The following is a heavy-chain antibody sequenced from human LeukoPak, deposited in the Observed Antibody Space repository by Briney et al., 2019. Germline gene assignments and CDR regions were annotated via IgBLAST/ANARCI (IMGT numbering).Heavy chain of an antibody. CDR1: GGSFSGYY. D-gene: IGHD3-22*01. Sequence: PSETLSLTCAVYGGSFSGYYWSWIRQPPGKGLEWIGEINHSGSTNYNPSLKSRVTISVDTSKNQFSLKLSSVTAADTAVYYCARVVGRITMIVVVNTGSRFDPWGQGTLVTVSS. J-gene: IGHJ5*02. CDR3: ARVVGRITMIVVVNTGSRFDP. CDR2: INHSGST. V-gene: IGHV4-34*01.